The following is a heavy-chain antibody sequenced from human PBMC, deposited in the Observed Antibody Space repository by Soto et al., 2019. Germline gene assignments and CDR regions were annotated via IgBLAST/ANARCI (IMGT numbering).Heavy chain of an antibody. CDR2: IHYSGSI. V-gene: IGHV4-31*03. CDR1: GASISSGLYY. CDR3: ARGPDHAKAGY. D-gene: IGHD6-19*01. J-gene: IGHJ4*02. Sequence: QVQLQESGPGLVKPSQTLSLTCTVSGASISSGLYYWNWIRHIPGKGLEWIGCIHYSGSIYSNPSLQSRLITSVDPSDNQFSLKLTSVTAADTAVYYCARGPDHAKAGYWGQGILVTVSS.